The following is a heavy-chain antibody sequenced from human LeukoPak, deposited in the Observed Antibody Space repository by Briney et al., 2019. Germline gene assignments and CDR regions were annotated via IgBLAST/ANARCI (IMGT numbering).Heavy chain of an antibody. J-gene: IGHJ4*02. CDR3: ARVHRSSSWYRDFDY. D-gene: IGHD6-13*01. Sequence: SETLSLTCAVYGGSFSGYYWSWIRQPPGKGLEWLGEINHSGSTNYNPSLKSRVTISVDTSKNQFSLKLSSVTAADTAVYYCARVHRSSSWYRDFDYWGQGTLVTVSS. CDR2: INHSGST. V-gene: IGHV4-34*01. CDR1: GGSFSGYY.